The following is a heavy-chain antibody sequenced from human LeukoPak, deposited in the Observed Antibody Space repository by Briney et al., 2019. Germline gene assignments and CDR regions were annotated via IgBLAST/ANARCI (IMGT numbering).Heavy chain of an antibody. Sequence: SVKVSCKASGGTFSSYAISWVRQAPGQGLEWMGGIIPIFGTANYAQKFQGRVTITADKSTSTAYMELSSLRSEDTAVYYCARGARITGNYYYYYYMDVWGKGTTVTVSS. D-gene: IGHD1-14*01. CDR2: IIPIFGTA. CDR1: GGTFSSYA. J-gene: IGHJ6*03. CDR3: ARGARITGNYYYYYYMDV. V-gene: IGHV1-69*06.